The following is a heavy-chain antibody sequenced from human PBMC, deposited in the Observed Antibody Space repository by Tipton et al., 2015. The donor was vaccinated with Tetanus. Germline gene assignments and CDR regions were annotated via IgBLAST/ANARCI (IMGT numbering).Heavy chain of an antibody. V-gene: IGHV4-34*01. J-gene: IGHJ4*02. CDR2: INHSGNT. Sequence: TLSLTCAVYGGSFSNYFWRWIRQAPGKGLEWIGEINHSGNTNHNPSLKSRVTLSVDTSKNQFSLKLNSVTAADTAVYYCARANNDFPKKGPFDSWGQGTQVTVSS. CDR1: GGSFSNYF. CDR3: ARANNDFPKKGPFDS. D-gene: IGHD3-3*01.